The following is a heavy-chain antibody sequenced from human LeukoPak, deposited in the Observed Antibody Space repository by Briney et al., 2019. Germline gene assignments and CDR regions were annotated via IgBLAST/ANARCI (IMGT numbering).Heavy chain of an antibody. Sequence: GGSLRLSCAASGFTFSSYAMSWVRQAPGKGLEWVSAISGSGGSTYYADSVKGRFTISRDNSKNTLFLQMSSLRAEDTAVYYCARNEDYFDYWGQGTLVTVSS. CDR1: GFTFSSYA. CDR3: ARNEDYFDY. J-gene: IGHJ4*02. V-gene: IGHV3-23*01. CDR2: ISGSGGST.